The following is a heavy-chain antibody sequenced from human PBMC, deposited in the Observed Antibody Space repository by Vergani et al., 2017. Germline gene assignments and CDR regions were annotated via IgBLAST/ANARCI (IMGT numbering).Heavy chain of an antibody. Sequence: QLQLQESGPGLVKPSGTLSLTCAVSGFSIDNGYYWDWIRQPPGKGVEWIGSIYRTGRTHFNPSLKSRVTISVDTSNNHFSRRLTSLTAANTAVYYCARRSGIVYDIFSGTQYFFDFGGQGTLVTVSS. CDR2: IYRTGRT. CDR3: ARRSGIVYDIFSGTQYFFDF. J-gene: IGHJ4*02. D-gene: IGHD3-9*01. V-gene: IGHV4-38-2*01. CDR1: GFSIDNGYY.